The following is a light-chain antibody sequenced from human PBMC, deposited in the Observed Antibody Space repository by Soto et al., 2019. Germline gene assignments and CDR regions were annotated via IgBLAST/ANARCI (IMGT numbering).Light chain of an antibody. J-gene: IGLJ7*01. Sequence: QSALTQPRSVSGSPGQSVTISCAGTSSGVGGYNYVSWYQQHPGKAPKLMIYDVTKRPSGVPNRFSGSKSGNRASLTISGLQAEDEADYYCCSYAGSYSYVFGVGTKLTVL. V-gene: IGLV2-11*01. CDR3: CSYAGSYSYV. CDR2: DVT. CDR1: SSGVGGYNY.